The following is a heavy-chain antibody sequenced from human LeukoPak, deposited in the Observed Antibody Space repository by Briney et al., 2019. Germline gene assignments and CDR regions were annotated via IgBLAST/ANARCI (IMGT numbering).Heavy chain of an antibody. V-gene: IGHV3-23*01. J-gene: IGHJ6*03. Sequence: GGSLRLSCAASGFTFSSYAMSWVRQAPGKGLEWVSAISASGGSTYYADSVKGRFTVSRDNSKNTLYLQMNSLRAEDTAVYYCAKCLCSSTSCYRDYYFYMDVWGKGTTVTVSS. CDR1: GFTFSSYA. CDR3: AKCLCSSTSCYRDYYFYMDV. D-gene: IGHD2-2*02. CDR2: ISASGGST.